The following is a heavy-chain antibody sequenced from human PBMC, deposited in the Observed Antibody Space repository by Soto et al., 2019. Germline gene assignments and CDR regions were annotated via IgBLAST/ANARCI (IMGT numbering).Heavy chain of an antibody. J-gene: IGHJ4*02. CDR2: ISGSGGST. Sequence: GWSLRLSCAGSGFTFSNYAMSLVRQAPGKGLAWVSSISGSGGSTYYADSVKGRFTISRDNSKNTLYLQMNSLRAEDTALYYCAKVPVGATGRFDYWGQGTMVTVS. CDR1: GFTFSNYA. CDR3: AKVPVGATGRFDY. V-gene: IGHV3-23*01. D-gene: IGHD1-26*01.